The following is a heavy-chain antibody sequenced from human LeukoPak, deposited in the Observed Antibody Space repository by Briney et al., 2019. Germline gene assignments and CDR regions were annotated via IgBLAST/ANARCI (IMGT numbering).Heavy chain of an antibody. J-gene: IGHJ4*02. CDR2: FDPEDGET. Sequence: ASVKVSCKVSGYTLTELSMHWVRQAPGKGLEWMGGFDPEDGETIYAQKFQGRVTMTEDTSTDTAYMELRSLRSDDTAVYYCARFLAHDSSGYYYFDYWGQGTLVTVSS. CDR3: ARFLAHDSSGYYYFDY. D-gene: IGHD3-22*01. CDR1: GYTLTELS. V-gene: IGHV1-24*01.